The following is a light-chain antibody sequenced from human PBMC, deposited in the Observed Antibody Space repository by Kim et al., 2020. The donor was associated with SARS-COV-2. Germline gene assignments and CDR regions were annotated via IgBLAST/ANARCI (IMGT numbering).Light chain of an antibody. J-gene: IGLJ1*01. CDR3: QTWGTGTPYV. CDR1: SGHSSYA. CDR2: LNSDGSH. V-gene: IGLV4-69*01. Sequence: VKLTCTLSSGHSSYAIAWHQQQPEKGPRYLMKLNSDGSHSKGDGIPDRFLGSSSGAERYLTISSLQSEEIPDYYCQTWGTGTPYVFGTGTKVTVL.